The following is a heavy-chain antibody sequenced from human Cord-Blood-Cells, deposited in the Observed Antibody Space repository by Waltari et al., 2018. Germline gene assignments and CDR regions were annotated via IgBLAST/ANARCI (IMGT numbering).Heavy chain of an antibody. CDR2: ISGSGGST. D-gene: IGHD3-16*01. CDR1: GFTFSSYA. V-gene: IGHV3-23*01. CDR3: AKFLGGYYYYYGMDV. J-gene: IGHJ6*02. Sequence: EVQLLEYGGGLVQPGGSLRLSCAASGFTFSSYAMSWVRQAPGKGLEWVSAISGSGGSTYYADSVKGRFTISRDNSKNTLYLQMNSLRAEDTAVYYCAKFLGGYYYYYGMDVWGQGTTVTVSS.